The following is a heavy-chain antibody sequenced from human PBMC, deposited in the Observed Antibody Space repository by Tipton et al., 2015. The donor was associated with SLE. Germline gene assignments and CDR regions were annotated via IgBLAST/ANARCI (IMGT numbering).Heavy chain of an antibody. V-gene: IGHV4-34*09. J-gene: IGHJ4*02. CDR3: ARGYYESNGYYSFDY. D-gene: IGHD3-22*01. CDR1: GGSFNDYY. Sequence: TLSLTCAVYGGSFNDYYWSWIRQPPGKGLEWIGEVTQSGATNYNPSLKSRATISVDTSQTQFSLKVNSMTAADTAVYHCARGYYESNGYYSFDYWGLGALVTVSS. CDR2: VTQSGAT.